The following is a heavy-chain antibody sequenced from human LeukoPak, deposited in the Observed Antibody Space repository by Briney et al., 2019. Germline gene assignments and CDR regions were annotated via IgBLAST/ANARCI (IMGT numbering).Heavy chain of an antibody. D-gene: IGHD6-13*01. Sequence: PGGSLRLSCAASGFTFSSYWMSWVRQAPGKGLEWVANMKQDGSEKYYVDSVKGRFTISRDNAKNSLYLQMNSLRAEDTAVYYCARVGDSSSWYYYYGMDVWGQGTTVTVSS. CDR3: ARVGDSSSWYYYYGMDV. V-gene: IGHV3-7*01. CDR2: MKQDGSEK. J-gene: IGHJ6*02. CDR1: GFTFSSYW.